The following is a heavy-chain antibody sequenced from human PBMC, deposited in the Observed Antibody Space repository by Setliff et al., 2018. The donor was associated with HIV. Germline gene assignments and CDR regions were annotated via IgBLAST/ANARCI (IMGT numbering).Heavy chain of an antibody. J-gene: IGHJ3*02. D-gene: IGHD3-22*01. Sequence: ASVKVSCKASGYTFTSYYMHWVRQAPGQGLEWMGIINPSSGSTTYAQKFQGRVTMTRDTSTSTVYMELSSLRSEDTAVYFCARDVRYYYDSSGYRTYAFDIWGQGTMVTVSS. CDR1: GYTFTSYY. CDR3: ARDVRYYYDSSGYRTYAFDI. CDR2: INPSSGST. V-gene: IGHV1-46*01.